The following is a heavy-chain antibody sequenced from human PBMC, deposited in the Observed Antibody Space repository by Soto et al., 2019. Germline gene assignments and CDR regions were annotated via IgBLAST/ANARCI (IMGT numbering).Heavy chain of an antibody. J-gene: IGHJ4*02. Sequence: PSETLSLTCTVSGGSISSYYWSWIRQPPGKGLEWIGYIYYSGSTNYNPSLKSRVTISVDTSKNQFSLKLSSVTAADTAVYYCETHDWGSYFDYWGQGTLVTVSS. CDR3: ETHDWGSYFDY. D-gene: IGHD7-27*01. CDR2: IYYSGST. V-gene: IGHV4-59*01. CDR1: GGSISSYY.